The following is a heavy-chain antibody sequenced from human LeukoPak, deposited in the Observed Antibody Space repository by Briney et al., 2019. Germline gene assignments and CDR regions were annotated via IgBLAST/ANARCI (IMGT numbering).Heavy chain of an antibody. J-gene: IGHJ3*02. CDR3: AIEILRVARGTAFDI. CDR2: FDPEDGET. Sequence: ASVNVSCKVSGYTLTELSMHWVRQAPGKGLEWMGGFDPEDGETIYAQKFQGRVTMTEDTSTDTAYMELSSLRSEDTAVYYCAIEILRVARGTAFDIWGQGTMVTVSS. CDR1: GYTLTELS. V-gene: IGHV1-24*01. D-gene: IGHD1-1*01.